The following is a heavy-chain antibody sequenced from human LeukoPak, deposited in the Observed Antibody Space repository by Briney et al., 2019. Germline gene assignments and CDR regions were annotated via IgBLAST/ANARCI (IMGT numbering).Heavy chain of an antibody. CDR1: GFAFSNFW. CDR2: IKQNGTEE. D-gene: IGHD6-6*01. CDR3: ARGGISSSYAFEI. Sequence: PGGSLRLSCTASGFAFSNFWMSWVRQAPGKGLEWVANIKQNGTEETYIDSVKGRFIISRDNAKSSLYLQMDSLRAEDTAVYYCARGGISSSYAFEIWGQGTMVTVSS. J-gene: IGHJ3*02. V-gene: IGHV3-7*04.